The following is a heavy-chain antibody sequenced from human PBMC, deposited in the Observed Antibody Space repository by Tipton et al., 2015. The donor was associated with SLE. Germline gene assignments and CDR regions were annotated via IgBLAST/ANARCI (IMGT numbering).Heavy chain of an antibody. CDR3: AREDSRALGY. D-gene: IGHD6-13*01. J-gene: IGHJ4*02. CDR1: GGSFSGYY. V-gene: IGHV4-34*01. Sequence: LRLSCAVYGGSFSGYYWSWIRQPPGKGLEWIGEINHSGSTNYNPSLKSRVTISVDTSKNQFSLKLSSVTAADTAVYYCAREDSRALGYWGQGTLVTVSS. CDR2: INHSGST.